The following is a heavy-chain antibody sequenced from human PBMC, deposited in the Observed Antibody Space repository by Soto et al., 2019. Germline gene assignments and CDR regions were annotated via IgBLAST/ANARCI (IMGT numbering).Heavy chain of an antibody. J-gene: IGHJ6*02. D-gene: IGHD6-13*01. CDR2: ISGSGGST. Sequence: GGSLRLSCAASGFTFSSYAMSWVRQAPGKGLEWVSAISGSGGSTYYADSVKGRFTISRDNSKNTLYLHMNSLRAEDTAVYYFAKSPQQLVLFGYYYYYGMDVWGQGTTVTVSS. CDR3: AKSPQQLVLFGYYYYYGMDV. V-gene: IGHV3-23*01. CDR1: GFTFSSYA.